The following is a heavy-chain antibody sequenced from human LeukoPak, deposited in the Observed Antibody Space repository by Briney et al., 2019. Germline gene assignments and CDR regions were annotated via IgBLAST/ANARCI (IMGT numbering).Heavy chain of an antibody. J-gene: IGHJ5*02. V-gene: IGHV4-34*01. CDR3: ARGEPGSWFDP. Sequence: PSETLSLTCAVYWGSFSDYYWGWIRQPPGKGLEWIGEINHSGSTNYNPSLKSRVTISVDTSRKQFSLNLSSVTAADTAVYYCARGEPGSWFDPWGQGTLVTVSS. CDR2: INHSGST. D-gene: IGHD3-10*01. CDR1: WGSFSDYY.